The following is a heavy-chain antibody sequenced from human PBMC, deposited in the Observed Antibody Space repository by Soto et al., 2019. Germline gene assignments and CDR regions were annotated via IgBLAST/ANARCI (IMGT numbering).Heavy chain of an antibody. CDR2: ISNDGSNK. Sequence: GGSLRLSCAASGFSFGSYGMHWVRQAPGKGLEWVALISNDGSNKYYADSVKGRFTISRDNSKNTLHLQMNSLRAEDTAVYYCAKEPGYYDLLTGYYRHTFDIWGQGTVVTVSS. CDR1: GFSFGSYG. CDR3: AKEPGYYDLLTGYYRHTFDI. V-gene: IGHV3-30*18. D-gene: IGHD3-9*01. J-gene: IGHJ3*02.